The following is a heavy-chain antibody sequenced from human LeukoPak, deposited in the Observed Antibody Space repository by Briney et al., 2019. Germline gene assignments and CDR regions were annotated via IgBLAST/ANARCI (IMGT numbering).Heavy chain of an antibody. V-gene: IGHV5-51*01. CDR3: ARLGSLDYYDSSGYLDY. CDR1: AYSFISYW. D-gene: IGHD3-22*01. J-gene: IGHJ4*02. CDR2: IFPGDSDT. Sequence: GESLKISCKTSAYSFISYWIGWGRQLPGKDVQRLGIIFPGDSDTRYSPSFQGQVTISAHKSICTANLQWSTLKASDTDMYYCARLGSLDYYDSSGYLDYWGQGTLVTVSS.